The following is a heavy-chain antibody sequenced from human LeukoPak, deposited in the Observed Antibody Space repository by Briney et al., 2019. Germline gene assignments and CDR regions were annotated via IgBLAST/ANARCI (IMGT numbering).Heavy chain of an antibody. CDR2: INAGNGNT. D-gene: IGHD3-22*01. Sequence: GASVKVSCKASGYTFTSYAMNWVRQAPGQGLGWMGWINAGNGNTKYSQKFQGRVTITRDTSASTAYMELSSLRSEDTAVYYCARSYYDSSGSDFDYWGQGTLVTVSS. J-gene: IGHJ4*02. CDR3: ARSYYDSSGSDFDY. V-gene: IGHV1-3*01. CDR1: GYTFTSYA.